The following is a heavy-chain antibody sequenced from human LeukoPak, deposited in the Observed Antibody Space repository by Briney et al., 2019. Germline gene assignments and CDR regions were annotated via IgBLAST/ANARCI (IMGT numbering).Heavy chain of an antibody. V-gene: IGHV3-21*01. J-gene: IGHJ4*02. CDR2: ISSSSSYI. Sequence: GGSLRLSCAASGFTFSSYSMNWVRQAPGKGLEWVSPISSSSSYIYYADSVKGRFTISRDNAKNSLYLQMNSLRAEDTAVYYCASDLLNYYDSSGYFGVDYWGQGTLVTVSS. D-gene: IGHD3-22*01. CDR1: GFTFSSYS. CDR3: ASDLLNYYDSSGYFGVDY.